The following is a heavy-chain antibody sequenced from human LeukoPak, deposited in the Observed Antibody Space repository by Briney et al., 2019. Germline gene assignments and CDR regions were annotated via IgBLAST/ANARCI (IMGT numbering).Heavy chain of an antibody. CDR3: ARDGIVGDCSSTSCYEIDYYFDY. V-gene: IGHV1-69*04. D-gene: IGHD2-2*01. J-gene: IGHJ4*02. Sequence: PVKVSCKASGGTFSSYAISWVRQAPGQGLEWMGRIIPILGIANYAQKFQGRVTITADKSTSTAYMELSSLRSEDTAVYYCARDGIVGDCSSTSCYEIDYYFDYWGQGTLVTVSS. CDR1: GGTFSSYA. CDR2: IIPILGIA.